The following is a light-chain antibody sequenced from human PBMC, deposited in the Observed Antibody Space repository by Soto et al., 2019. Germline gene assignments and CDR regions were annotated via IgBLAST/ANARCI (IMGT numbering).Light chain of an antibody. CDR3: HQDDNLPPFT. J-gene: IGKJ3*01. CDR1: QDISNY. CDR2: DAC. Sequence: DIQMTQSPSSLSASVGDRVTSTCQASQDISNYLNWYQQKPGKAPKLLIYDACNLETEVPSRFSGSVSGTDFTLSISILQPEGIATYYCHQDDNLPPFTFGPGTKV. V-gene: IGKV1-33*01.